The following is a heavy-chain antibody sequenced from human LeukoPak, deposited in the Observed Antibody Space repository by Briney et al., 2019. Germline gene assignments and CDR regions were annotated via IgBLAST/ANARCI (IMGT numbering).Heavy chain of an antibody. CDR1: GYSISSDNW. J-gene: IGHJ5*02. D-gene: IGHD4/OR15-4a*01. CDR3: ARKPNAVYWFDP. Sequence: SETLSLTCAVSGYSISSDNWWGWIRQPPGKGLEWIGYIHYSGITYHSPSLKSRVTLSVDTSKNQFSLRLSSVTAVDTAVYYCARKPNAVYWFDPWGQGTLVTVSS. V-gene: IGHV4-28*01. CDR2: IHYSGIT.